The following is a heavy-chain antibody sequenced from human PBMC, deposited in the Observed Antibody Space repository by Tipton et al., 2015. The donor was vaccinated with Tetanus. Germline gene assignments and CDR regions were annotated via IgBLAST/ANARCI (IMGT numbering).Heavy chain of an antibody. J-gene: IGHJ4*02. CDR1: GYTFIRYD. Sequence: QLVQSGAEVKKPGASVKVSCKTSGYTFIRYDINWVRQATGQGLESIGWMNPDSGRTGYAQKFQGRVTMTRDTSISTAYMELSDLRSDDTAVYYCARGDVWFGESLDHLYDYWGQGTLVTVSS. V-gene: IGHV1-8*01. CDR2: MNPDSGRT. D-gene: IGHD3-10*01. CDR3: ARGDVWFGESLDHLYDY.